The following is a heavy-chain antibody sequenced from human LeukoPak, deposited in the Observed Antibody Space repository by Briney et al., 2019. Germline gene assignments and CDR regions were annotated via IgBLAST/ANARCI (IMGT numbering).Heavy chain of an antibody. CDR3: ARVAVQLERRPFDY. Sequence: SETLSLTCTVSGGSISSYYWSWIRQPPGKGLEWIGYIYYSGSTNYNPSLKSRVTISVDTSKNQFSLKLSSVTAADTAVYYCARVAVQLERRPFDYWGQGTLVTVSS. D-gene: IGHD1-1*01. CDR2: IYYSGST. CDR1: GGSISSYY. J-gene: IGHJ4*02. V-gene: IGHV4-59*08.